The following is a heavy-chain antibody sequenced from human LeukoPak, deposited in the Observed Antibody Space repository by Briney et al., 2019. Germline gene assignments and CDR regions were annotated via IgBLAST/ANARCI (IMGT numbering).Heavy chain of an antibody. CDR3: AKLGGQEVYNYYVGV. J-gene: IGHJ6*03. Sequence: PGGSLRLSCEASGFTFSSYAMSWVRQAPGKGLEWVSGIIDSGDITYYANSVKGRFTISKDNSKNTLYLQMNSLRAVDTAVYYCAKLGGQEVYNYYVGVWGKGTTVAVSS. CDR1: GFTFSSYA. D-gene: IGHD3-16*01. V-gene: IGHV3-23*01. CDR2: IIDSGDIT.